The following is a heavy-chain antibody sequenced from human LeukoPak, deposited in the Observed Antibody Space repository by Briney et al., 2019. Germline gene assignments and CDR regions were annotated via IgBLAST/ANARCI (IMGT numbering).Heavy chain of an antibody. D-gene: IGHD3-10*01. CDR3: ARLLLWFGETDDY. J-gene: IGHJ4*02. V-gene: IGHV3-48*03. Sequence: GGSLRLSCAASGFTFSSYEMNWVRPAPGKGLEWVSYISSSGSTIYYADSVKGRFTISRDNAKNSLYLKMNSLRAEDTAVYYCARLLLWFGETDDYWGQGTLVTVSS. CDR2: ISSSGSTI. CDR1: GFTFSSYE.